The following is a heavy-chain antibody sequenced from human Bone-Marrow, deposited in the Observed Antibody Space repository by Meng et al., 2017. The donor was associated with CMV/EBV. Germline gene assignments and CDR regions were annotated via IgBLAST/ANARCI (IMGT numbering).Heavy chain of an antibody. V-gene: IGHV3-48*03. D-gene: IGHD3-22*01. J-gene: IGHJ3*02. Sequence: GESLKISCAASGFTFSSYEMNWVRQAPGKGLEWVSYISSSGSTIYYADSVKGRFTISRDNAKNSLYLQMNSLRAEDTAAYYCARQSMIRVLTDAFDIWGQGTMVTVSS. CDR3: ARQSMIRVLTDAFDI. CDR1: GFTFSSYE. CDR2: ISSSGSTI.